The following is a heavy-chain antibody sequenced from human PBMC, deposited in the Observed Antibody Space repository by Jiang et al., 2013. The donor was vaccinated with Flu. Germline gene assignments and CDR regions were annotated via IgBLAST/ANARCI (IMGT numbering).Heavy chain of an antibody. Sequence: VQLLESGGGVVQPGRSLRLSCAASGFTFSSYAMHWVRQAPGKGLEWVAVISYDGSNKYYADSVKGRFTISRDNSKNTLYLQMNSLRAEDTAVYYCAREPRITMITEAFDIWGQGTMVTVSS. J-gene: IGHJ3*02. CDR1: GFTFSSYA. V-gene: IGHV3-30-3*01. CDR3: AREPRITMITEAFDI. D-gene: IGHD3-22*01. CDR2: ISYDGSNK.